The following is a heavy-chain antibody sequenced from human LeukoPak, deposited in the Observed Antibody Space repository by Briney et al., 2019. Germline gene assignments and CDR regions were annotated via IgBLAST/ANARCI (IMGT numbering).Heavy chain of an antibody. J-gene: IGHJ4*02. CDR2: IYYSGST. CDR3: AREEDVVVVPAATVTPSDY. V-gene: IGHV4-59*01. Sequence: SETLSLTCTVSGGSISSYYWSWIRQPPGKGLEWIGYIYYSGSTNYNPSLKSRVTISVDTSKNQFSLKLRSVTAADTAVYYCAREEDVVVVPAATVTPSDYWGQGTLVTVSS. CDR1: GGSISSYY. D-gene: IGHD2-2*01.